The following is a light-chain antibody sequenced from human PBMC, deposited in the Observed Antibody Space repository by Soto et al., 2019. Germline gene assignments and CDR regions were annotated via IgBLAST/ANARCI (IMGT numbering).Light chain of an antibody. J-gene: IGKJ5*01. CDR3: QQLFDSPIT. CDR1: QSIASW. Sequence: DIQMTQSPSTLSASVGDRVTITCLASQSIASWLAWYQQKPGKAPTLLIYAASTLESGVPSRFSATVSGTEFSLTITSLQPEDFATYYCQQLFDSPITFGQGTRPEI. V-gene: IGKV1-5*01. CDR2: AAS.